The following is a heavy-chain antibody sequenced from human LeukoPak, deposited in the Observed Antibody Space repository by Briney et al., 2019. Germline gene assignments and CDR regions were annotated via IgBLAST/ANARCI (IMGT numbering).Heavy chain of an antibody. CDR2: ISGSGGST. CDR1: GFTFSSYA. V-gene: IGHV3-23*01. Sequence: GGSLRLSCAASGFTFSSYAMSWVRQAPGKGLEWVSGISGSGGSTYYADSVKGRFTISRDNSKNTLYLQMNSLRAEDTAVYYCAKNFRGSLRGSYYDVPLRYWGQGTLVTVSS. D-gene: IGHD1-26*01. J-gene: IGHJ4*02. CDR3: AKNFRGSLRGSYYDVPLRY.